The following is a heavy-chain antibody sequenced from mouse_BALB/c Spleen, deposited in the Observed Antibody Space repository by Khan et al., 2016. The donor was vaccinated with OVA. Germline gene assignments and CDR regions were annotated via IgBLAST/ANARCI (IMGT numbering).Heavy chain of an antibody. CDR1: GYIFTNYG. CDR3: ARSNSYWYFDV. J-gene: IGHJ1*01. V-gene: IGHV9-3-1*01. CDR2: INTYTGEP. Sequence: QIQLVQSGPELKKPGETVKISCKASGYIFTNYGMNWVKQAPGKGLKWMGWINTYTGEPTYADDFKGRFAFSLETSASTAYLQINNLKNEDTATYFCARSNSYWYFDVWGAGTTVTVSP. D-gene: IGHD4-1*02.